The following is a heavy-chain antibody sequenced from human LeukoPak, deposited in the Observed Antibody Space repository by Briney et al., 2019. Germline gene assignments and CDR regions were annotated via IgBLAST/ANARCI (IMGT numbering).Heavy chain of an antibody. CDR2: IREDGSVN. CDR1: GFTFSKYW. J-gene: IGHJ3*02. V-gene: IGHV3-7*01. D-gene: IGHD3-22*01. CDR3: SRDANYYDSSRHYFDAFDI. Sequence: GGSLRLSCAASGFTFSKYWMTWVRQAPGKGLEWVANIREDGSVNYLLDSVKGRFTISRDNVKYSLSLEMNNLRAEDTAVYYCSRDANYYDSSRHYFDAFDIWGQGTMVTVSS.